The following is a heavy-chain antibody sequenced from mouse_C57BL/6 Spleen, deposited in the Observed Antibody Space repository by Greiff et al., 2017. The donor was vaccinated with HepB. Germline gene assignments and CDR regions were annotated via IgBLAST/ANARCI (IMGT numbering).Heavy chain of an antibody. Sequence: QVQLQQSGAELVKPGASVKMSCTASGYTFTTYPIEWMKQNHGKSLEWIGNFHPYNDDTKYNEKFKVKATLTVEKSSSTVYLELSRLTSDDSAVYYCARGGSKVAPFEVWGTGTTVTVSS. V-gene: IGHV1-47*01. CDR1: GYTFTTYP. CDR3: ARGGSKVAPFEV. D-gene: IGHD1-3*01. J-gene: IGHJ1*03. CDR2: FHPYNDDT.